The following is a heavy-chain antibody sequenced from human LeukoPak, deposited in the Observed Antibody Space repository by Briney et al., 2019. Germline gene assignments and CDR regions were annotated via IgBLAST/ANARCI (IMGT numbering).Heavy chain of an antibody. D-gene: IGHD2-21*01. CDR2: INPNSGGT. Sequence: GASVKVSCKASGYTFTGYYMHWVRQAPGQGLEWMGWINPNSGGTNYAQKFQGRVTMTRDTSISTAYMELSRLRSDDTAVYYCARDGSYSYNWFDPWGQGTLVTVSS. CDR3: ARDGSYSYNWFDP. J-gene: IGHJ5*02. V-gene: IGHV1-2*02. CDR1: GYTFTGYY.